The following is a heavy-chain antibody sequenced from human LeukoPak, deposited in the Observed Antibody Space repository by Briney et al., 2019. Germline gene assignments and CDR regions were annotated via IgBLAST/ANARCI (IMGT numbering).Heavy chain of an antibody. CDR3: TRGSHTYDSSDVDC. V-gene: IGHV3-15*01. D-gene: IGHD3-22*01. CDR2: VYSKNNGGTT. Sequence: GGSLRLSCAASGFTFSNAWMNWVRQAPGKGLEWVGRVYSKNNGGTTEYAAHVKGRFMISRDDSKNMLYLQMNSLKTEYTGVYYCTRGSHTYDSSDVDCWGQGTLVAVSS. CDR1: GFTFSNAW. J-gene: IGHJ4*02.